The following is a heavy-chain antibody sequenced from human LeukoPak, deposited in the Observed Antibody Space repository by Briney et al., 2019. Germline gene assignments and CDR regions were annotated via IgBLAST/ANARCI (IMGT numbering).Heavy chain of an antibody. CDR3: AKQVEYWDAFDI. J-gene: IGHJ3*02. V-gene: IGHV3-23*01. Sequence: GGSLRLSCAASGFTFDDYAMSWVRQAPGKGLEWVSAISGSGGSTYYADSVKGRFTISRDNSKNTLYLQMNSLRAEDTAVYYCAKQVEYWDAFDIWGQGTMVTVSS. CDR1: GFTFDDYA. CDR2: ISGSGGST. D-gene: IGHD1-1*01.